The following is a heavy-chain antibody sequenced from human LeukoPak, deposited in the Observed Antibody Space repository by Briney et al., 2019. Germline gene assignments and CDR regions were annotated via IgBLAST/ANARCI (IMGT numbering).Heavy chain of an antibody. CDR2: SSGSGSHT. Sequence: PGGSLRLSCAASGFTFNNYAMAWVRQPPGNGLEWVSVSSGSGSHTYYAASVKGPFTISRDHSNNTLYLQMNSLRAEDTAVYYCAKRAAYSRSSLVLPFDAFDLWGQGTMVTVSS. CDR1: GFTFNNYA. CDR3: AKRAAYSRSSLVLPFDAFDL. J-gene: IGHJ3*01. V-gene: IGHV3-23*01. D-gene: IGHD5-12*01.